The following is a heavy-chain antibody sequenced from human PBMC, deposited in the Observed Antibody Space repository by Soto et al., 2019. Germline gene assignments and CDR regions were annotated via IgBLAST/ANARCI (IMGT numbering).Heavy chain of an antibody. CDR2: ISAFNGNT. CDR1: GYSFTNYG. CDR3: ARDRGVAPPVAGNTHYYYYMDV. D-gene: IGHD6-19*01. V-gene: IGHV1-18*01. J-gene: IGHJ6*03. Sequence: QDQLVQSGAEVKKPGASATVSCKASGYSFTNYGVTWVRQAPGQGLEWMGWISAFNGNTHYAQNLQGRVTMTTDASTSTAYMELRSLRSDDTAVYYCARDRGVAPPVAGNTHYYYYMDVWGKGTTVTVSS.